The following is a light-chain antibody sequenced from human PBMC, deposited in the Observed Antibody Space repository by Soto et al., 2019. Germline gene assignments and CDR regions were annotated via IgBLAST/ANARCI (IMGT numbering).Light chain of an antibody. Sequence: DIQMTQSPSSLSAYVGDRVTITCRTSQSISSYLNWFQQKPGEAPKLLIYAASSLQSGVPSRFSGSASGTDFTLTINSLQPEDFATYYCQQSYTSPFTFGPGTKVDIK. J-gene: IGKJ3*01. CDR3: QQSYTSPFT. CDR2: AAS. CDR1: QSISSY. V-gene: IGKV1-39*01.